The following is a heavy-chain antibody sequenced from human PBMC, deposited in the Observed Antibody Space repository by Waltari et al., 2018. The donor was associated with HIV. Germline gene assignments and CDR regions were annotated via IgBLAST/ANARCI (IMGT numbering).Heavy chain of an antibody. CDR1: GFSFSAYA. CDR2: ITYDGMKE. Sequence: QVQLVESGGGVVQPGRSLRLPCAASGFSFSAYALTWVRQPPGRGLQWVAIITYDGMKEYYAASVKGRFSISRDNSNNTLCLEMNSLRAEDTAVYYCARAVSSGWQYYYGMDVWGQGTTVTVSS. D-gene: IGHD6-19*01. CDR3: ARAVSSGWQYYYGMDV. V-gene: IGHV3-30*01. J-gene: IGHJ6*02.